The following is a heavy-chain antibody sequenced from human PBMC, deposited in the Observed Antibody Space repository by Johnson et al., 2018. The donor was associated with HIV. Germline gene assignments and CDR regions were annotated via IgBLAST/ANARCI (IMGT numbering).Heavy chain of an antibody. V-gene: IGHV3-7*05. CDR1: GFNFNNYW. D-gene: IGHD1-26*01. CDR3: ARDLNSGNYDPWFERWESGAFDI. CDR2: IKQDGSEN. J-gene: IGHJ3*02. Sequence: VQLVESGGGLVQPGGSLRLSCAASGFNFNNYWMSWVRQATGKGLEWVASIKQDGSENNYVDSVKGRFIISRDNAKSSLFLQRTILTAEDPAVYYCARDLNSGNYDPWFERWESGAFDIWGQGTMVTVSS.